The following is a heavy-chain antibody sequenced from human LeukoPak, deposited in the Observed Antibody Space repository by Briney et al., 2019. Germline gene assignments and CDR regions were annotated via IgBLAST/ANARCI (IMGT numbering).Heavy chain of an antibody. CDR3: ARDRYGFAFDI. CDR2: IYYSGST. Sequence: SETLSLTCTVSGGSISNYYWSWVRQPPGKGLECIGYIYYSGSTNYNPSLKSRVTISVDTSKNQFSLRLNSVTAADTALYNCARDRYGFAFDIWGQGTMVTVSS. V-gene: IGHV4-59*01. J-gene: IGHJ3*02. CDR1: GGSISNYY. D-gene: IGHD3-16*02.